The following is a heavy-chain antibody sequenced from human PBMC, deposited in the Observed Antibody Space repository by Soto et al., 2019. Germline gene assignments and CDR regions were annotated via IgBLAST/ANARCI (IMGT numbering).Heavy chain of an antibody. CDR1: GFTFSSYA. V-gene: IGHV3-30-3*01. Sequence: QVQLVESGGGVVQPGRSLRLSCAASGFTFSSYAMHWVRQAPGKGLEWVAVISYDGSNKYYADSVKGRFTISRDNSKNTLYLQMNSLRAEDTAVYYCARGHSNYDHWGQGTPVTVSS. CDR2: ISYDGSNK. D-gene: IGHD4-4*01. J-gene: IGHJ5*02. CDR3: ARGHSNYDH.